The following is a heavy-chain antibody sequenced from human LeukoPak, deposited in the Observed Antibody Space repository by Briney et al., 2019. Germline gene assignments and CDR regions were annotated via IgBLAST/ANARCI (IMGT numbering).Heavy chain of an antibody. V-gene: IGHV1-69*05. CDR2: IIPIFGTA. CDR1: GGTFSSYA. D-gene: IGHD4-17*01. Sequence: SVKVSCKASGGTFSSYAISWVRQAPGHGLEWMGGIIPIFGTANYAQKFQGRVTITTDESTSTAYMELSSLRSEDTAVYYCASTVTTGDAFDIWGQGTMVTVSS. CDR3: ASTVTTGDAFDI. J-gene: IGHJ3*02.